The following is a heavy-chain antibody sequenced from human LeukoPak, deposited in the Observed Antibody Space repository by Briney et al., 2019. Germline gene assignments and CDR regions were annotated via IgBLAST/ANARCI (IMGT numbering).Heavy chain of an antibody. J-gene: IGHJ4*02. CDR2: ISSRSSTT. CDR1: GITFSRYS. Sequence: GGSLRLSCAVYGITFSRYSMNWVRQAPGKGRELVSYISSRSSTTYYADSVKGRFTISRNNARNLVYLEMNSLRAEDTALYYCALGWYAIDYWGQGTLVTVSS. CDR3: ALGWYAIDY. V-gene: IGHV3-48*04. D-gene: IGHD6-19*01.